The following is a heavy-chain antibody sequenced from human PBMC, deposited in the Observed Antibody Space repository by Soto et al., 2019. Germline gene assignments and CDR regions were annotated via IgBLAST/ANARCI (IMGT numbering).Heavy chain of an antibody. D-gene: IGHD1-1*01. J-gene: IGHJ4*02. CDR3: TKNWNDDLSYYFDY. CDR1: GFTFSNAW. V-gene: IGHV3-15*07. CDR2: IKSKTDGGTT. Sequence: GGSLRLSCAASGFTFSNAWMNWVRQAPGKGLEWVSRIKSKTDGGTTDYAAPVKGRFTISRDDSKNTLYLQMNSLKTEDTAVYYCTKNWNDDLSYYFDYWGQGTLVTVSS.